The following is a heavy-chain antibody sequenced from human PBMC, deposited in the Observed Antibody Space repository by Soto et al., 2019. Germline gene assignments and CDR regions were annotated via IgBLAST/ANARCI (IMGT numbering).Heavy chain of an antibody. J-gene: IGHJ4*02. Sequence: EVQLVESGGGLVQPGGSLRLSCAASGFTFSSYWMSWVRQAPGKGLEWVANIKQDGSGKYYVDSVKGRFTISRDNAKNSLYLQMNSLRAEDTAVYDCARDRGPYYYGSWSYYWADFDYWGQGTLVTVSS. CDR3: ARDRGPYYYGSWSYYWADFDY. CDR1: GFTFSSYW. D-gene: IGHD3-10*01. V-gene: IGHV3-7*01. CDR2: IKQDGSGK.